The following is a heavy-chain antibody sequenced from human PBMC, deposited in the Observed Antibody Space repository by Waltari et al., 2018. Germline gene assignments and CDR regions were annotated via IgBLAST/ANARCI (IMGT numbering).Heavy chain of an antibody. D-gene: IGHD3-10*01. CDR2: IGWNSGSI. CDR1: GFTFDDYA. Sequence: EVQLVESGGGLVQPGRSLRLSCAASGFTFDDYAMHWVRQAPGKGLEWVSGIGWNSGSIGYADSVKGRFTISRDNAKNSLYLQMNSLRAEDTALYYCAKARDMVRGFDYWGQGTLVTVSS. V-gene: IGHV3-9*01. CDR3: AKARDMVRGFDY. J-gene: IGHJ4*02.